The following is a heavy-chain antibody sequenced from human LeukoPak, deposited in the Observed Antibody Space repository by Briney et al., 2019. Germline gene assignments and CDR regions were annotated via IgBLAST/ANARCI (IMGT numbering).Heavy chain of an antibody. V-gene: IGHV1-2*02. CDR2: INPNSGGT. CDR1: GYTFTAYY. CDR3: ARDHPQLYYFDY. Sequence: ASVKVSCKASGYTFTAYYMHWVRQAPGQGLEWMGWINPNSGGTNYAQKFQGRVTMTRDTSISTAYMELSRLRSDDTAVYYCARDHPQLYYFDYWGQGTLVTVSS. J-gene: IGHJ4*02. D-gene: IGHD2-2*01.